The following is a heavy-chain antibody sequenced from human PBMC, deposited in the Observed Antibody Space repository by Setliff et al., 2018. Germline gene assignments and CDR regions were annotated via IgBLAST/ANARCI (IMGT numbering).Heavy chain of an antibody. V-gene: IGHV7-4-1*02. CDR3: ARASRFGTVKWRGDYYMDD. CDR1: GYTFTTYA. D-gene: IGHD3-10*01. CDR2: INTNTGNP. Sequence: ASVKVSCKASGYTFTTYAMGWMRQAPGQRLEWMGWINTNTGNPSYAQGFTGRFVFSLDTSVSTAYLQISSLKPEDTAVYYCARASRFGTVKWRGDYYMDDWGKGTTVTVSS. J-gene: IGHJ6*03.